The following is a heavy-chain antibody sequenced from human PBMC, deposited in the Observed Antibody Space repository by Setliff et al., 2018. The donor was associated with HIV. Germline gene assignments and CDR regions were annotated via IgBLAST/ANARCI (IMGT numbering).Heavy chain of an antibody. CDR3: ARAPRLTMIRGVFGY. D-gene: IGHD3-10*01. CDR2: IIPFTGTT. Sequence: ASVKVSCKASGGTFNTYTITWVRQAPGQGLEWMGGIIPFTGTTNYAQKFQGRVTITTDESRSIVYMEVSSLRSEDTAVYYCARAPRLTMIRGVFGYWGQGTLVTVSS. V-gene: IGHV1-69*16. J-gene: IGHJ4*02. CDR1: GGTFNTYT.